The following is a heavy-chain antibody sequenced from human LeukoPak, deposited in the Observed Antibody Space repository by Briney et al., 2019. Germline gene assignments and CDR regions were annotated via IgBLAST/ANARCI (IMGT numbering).Heavy chain of an antibody. CDR3: AELGITMIGGV. V-gene: IGHV3-48*03. D-gene: IGHD3-10*02. CDR2: ISSSSSTI. CDR1: GFTVSSYE. J-gene: IGHJ6*04. Sequence: GGSLRLSCAASGFTVSSYEMNWVRQAPGKGLEWGSYISSSSSTIYYTDSVKGRFTIYRDNAKNSLYLQMNSLRAEDTAVYYCAELGITMIGGVWGKGTTVTISS.